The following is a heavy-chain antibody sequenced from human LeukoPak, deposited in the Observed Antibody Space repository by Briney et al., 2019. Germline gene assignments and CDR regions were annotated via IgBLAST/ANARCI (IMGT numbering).Heavy chain of an antibody. CDR2: MNPNSGNT. J-gene: IGHJ5*02. CDR1: GYTFTSYD. D-gene: IGHD2-2*01. CDR3: ARGRGSGYCSSTSCYASVFDP. Sequence: ASVKVSCKASGYTFTSYDINWVRQATGQGLEWMGWMNPNSGNTGYAQKFQGRVTMTRNTSISTAYMELSSLRSEDTAVYYCARGRGSGYCSSTSCYASVFDPWGQGTLVTVSS. V-gene: IGHV1-8*01.